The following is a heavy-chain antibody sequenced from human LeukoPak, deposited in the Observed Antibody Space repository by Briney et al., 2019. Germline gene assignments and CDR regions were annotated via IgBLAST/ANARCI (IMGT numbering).Heavy chain of an antibody. CDR1: GFTFSSYC. CDR3: ARDAYSGATWYVC. Sequence: GGSLRLSCAVSGFTFSSYCRSWVRQAPGKGLEWVANINQDGSEKYYVDSLEGRFTISRDNTKNSLFLQMNRLRAEDRAVCYGARDAYSGATWYVCWGEATLVIVSS. CDR2: INQDGSEK. J-gene: IGHJ4*02. D-gene: IGHD2-15*01. V-gene: IGHV3-7*01.